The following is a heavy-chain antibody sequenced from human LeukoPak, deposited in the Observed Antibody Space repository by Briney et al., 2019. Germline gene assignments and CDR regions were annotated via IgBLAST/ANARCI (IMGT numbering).Heavy chain of an antibody. D-gene: IGHD3-22*01. J-gene: IGHJ3*02. CDR3: ARDFHRRNYDSSGYYTAFDI. CDR1: GFTFSSYE. V-gene: IGHV3-48*03. CDR2: ISDTGSTI. Sequence: GGSLRLSCAASGFTFSSYELNWVRQAPGKGLEWVSYISDTGSTIYYADSVEGRFTISRDNAKNSLYLQMNSLRAEDTAVYYCARDFHRRNYDSSGYYTAFDIWGQGTMVTVSS.